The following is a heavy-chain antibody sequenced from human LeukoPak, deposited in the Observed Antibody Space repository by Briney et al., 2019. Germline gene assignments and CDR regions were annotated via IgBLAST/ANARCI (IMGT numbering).Heavy chain of an antibody. J-gene: IGHJ3*02. CDR1: GGSISSSSYY. D-gene: IGHD6-13*01. CDR3: ARDSPHSSSWYWGSFEAFDI. V-gene: IGHV4-39*07. CDR2: IYYSGST. Sequence: NPSETLSLTCTVSGGSISSSSYYWGWIRQPPGKGLEWVGSIYYSGSTYYNPSLKSRVTISVDTSKNQFSLKLSSVTAADTAVYYCARDSPHSSSWYWGSFEAFDIWGQGTMVTVSS.